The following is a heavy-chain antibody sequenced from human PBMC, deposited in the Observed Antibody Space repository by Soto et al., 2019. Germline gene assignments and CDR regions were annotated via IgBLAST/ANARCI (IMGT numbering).Heavy chain of an antibody. J-gene: IGHJ6*02. CDR3: ARHSRLLRWYASYYYYGMEV. CDR1: GYTFTSYD. CDR2: MNPNSGNT. V-gene: IGHV1-8*01. Sequence: ASVKVSCKASGYTFTSYDINWVRQATGQGLEWMGWMNPNSGNTGYAQKFQGRVTMTRNTSISTAYMELSSLRSEDTAVYYCARHSRLLRWYASYYYYGMEVWGQGTTVTVSS. D-gene: IGHD4-17*01.